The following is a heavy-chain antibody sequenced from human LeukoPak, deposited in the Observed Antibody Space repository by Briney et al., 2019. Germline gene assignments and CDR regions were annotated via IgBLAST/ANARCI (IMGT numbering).Heavy chain of an antibody. J-gene: IGHJ6*02. CDR3: AGRRYDFWSGYYETYYYGMDV. CDR2: MNPNSGNT. Sequence: AASVKVSCKASGYTFTSYDINWVRRATGQGLEWMGWMNPNSGNTGYAQKFQGRVTMTRNTSISTAYMELSSLRSEDTAVYYCAGRRYDFWSGYYETYYYGMDVWGQGTTVTVSS. V-gene: IGHV1-8*01. CDR1: GYTFTSYD. D-gene: IGHD3-3*01.